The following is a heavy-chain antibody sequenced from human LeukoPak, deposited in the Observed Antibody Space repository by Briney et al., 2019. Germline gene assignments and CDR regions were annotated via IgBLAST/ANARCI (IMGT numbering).Heavy chain of an antibody. Sequence: PSETLSLTCAVYGGSFSGYYWSWIRQPPGKGLEWIGEINHSGSTNYNPSLKSRVTISVDTSKNQFSLKLSSVTAADTAVYYCARALLGLNGYWGQGTLVTVSS. CDR2: INHSGST. D-gene: IGHD3-10*02. CDR3: ARALLGLNGY. V-gene: IGHV4-34*01. J-gene: IGHJ4*02. CDR1: GGSFSGYY.